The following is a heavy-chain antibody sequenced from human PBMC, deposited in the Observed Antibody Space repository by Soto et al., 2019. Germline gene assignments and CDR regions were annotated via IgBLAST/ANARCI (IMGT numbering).Heavy chain of an antibody. D-gene: IGHD3-16*02. J-gene: IGHJ4*02. CDR1: GFTFSSYS. V-gene: IGHV3-48*02. CDR2: ISSSSSTI. Sequence: EVQLVESGGGLVQPGGSLRLSCAASGFTFSSYSMNWVRQAPGKGLEWVAYISSSSSTIYYADSVKGRFTISRDNAKNSLYLQMNILRDEDTAVYYCAREEYYDYVWGSYRSSRGYFDYWGQGTLVTVSS. CDR3: AREEYYDYVWGSYRSSRGYFDY.